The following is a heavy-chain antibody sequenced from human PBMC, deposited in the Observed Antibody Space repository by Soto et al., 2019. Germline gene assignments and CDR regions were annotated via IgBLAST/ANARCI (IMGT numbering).Heavy chain of an antibody. V-gene: IGHV4-34*01. D-gene: IGHD3-10*01. CDR2: INHSGST. Sequence: SETLSLTCAVYGGSFSGYYWSWIRQPPGKGLEWIGEINHSGSTNYNPSLKSRVTISVDTSKNQFSLKLSSVTAADTAVYYCAREGVTMVRGVIRPQGNWFDPWGQGTLVTVSS. CDR3: AREGVTMVRGVIRPQGNWFDP. J-gene: IGHJ5*02. CDR1: GGSFSGYY.